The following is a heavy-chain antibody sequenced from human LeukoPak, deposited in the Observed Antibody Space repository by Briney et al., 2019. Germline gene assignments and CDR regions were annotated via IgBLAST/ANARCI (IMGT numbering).Heavy chain of an antibody. CDR3: ARDLGYGQRFLEWKDGMDV. Sequence: GGSLTLSCAASGFTVSSNYMSWVRQAPGKGLEWVSVIYSGGSTYYADSVKGRFTISRDNSKNTLYLQMNSLRAEDTAVYYCARDLGYGQRFLEWKDGMDVWGQGTTVTVSS. CDR2: IYSGGST. V-gene: IGHV3-66*02. J-gene: IGHJ6*02. CDR1: GFTVSSNY. D-gene: IGHD3-3*01.